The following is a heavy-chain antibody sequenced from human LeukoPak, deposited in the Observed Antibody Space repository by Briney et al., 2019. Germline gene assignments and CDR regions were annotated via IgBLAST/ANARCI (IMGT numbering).Heavy chain of an antibody. J-gene: IGHJ6*02. CDR3: AGTPYDSSGYPASYYYYYGMDV. V-gene: IGHV4-34*01. CDR1: GGSFSGYY. Sequence: PSETLSLTCAVYGGSFSGYYWSWLRQPPGKGLEWIGEINHSGSTNSNPSLKSRVTISVDTSKNQVSLKLSSVTAADTAVYYCAGTPYDSSGYPASYYYYYGMDVWGQGTTVTVSS. D-gene: IGHD3-22*01. CDR2: INHSGST.